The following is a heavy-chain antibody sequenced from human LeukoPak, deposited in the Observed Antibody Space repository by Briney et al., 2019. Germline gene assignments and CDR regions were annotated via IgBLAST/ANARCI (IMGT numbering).Heavy chain of an antibody. CDR3: ASAMYYYDSSGHALRY. D-gene: IGHD3-22*01. CDR1: GGSISSYY. V-gene: IGHV4-59*08. J-gene: IGHJ4*02. Sequence: SETLSLTCIVSGGSISSYYWSWIRQPPGKGLEWIGYIYYSGSTNYNPSLKSRVTISLDTSKNQFSLKLSSVTAADTAVYYCASAMYYYDSSGHALRYWGQGTLVTVS. CDR2: IYYSGST.